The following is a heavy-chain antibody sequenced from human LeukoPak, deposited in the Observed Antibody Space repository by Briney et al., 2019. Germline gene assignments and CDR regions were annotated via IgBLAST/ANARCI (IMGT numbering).Heavy chain of an antibody. V-gene: IGHV3-33*01. CDR1: GFTFSSYG. J-gene: IGHJ4*02. CDR3: AREGYYDSSGYYYNFDY. CDR2: IWYDGSNK. Sequence: GGSLRLSCAASGFTFSSYGMHWVRQAPGKGLEWVAVIWYDGSNKYYADSVKGRFTISRDNAKNSLYLQMNSLRAEDTAVYYCAREGYYDSSGYYYNFDYWGQGTLVTVSS. D-gene: IGHD3-22*01.